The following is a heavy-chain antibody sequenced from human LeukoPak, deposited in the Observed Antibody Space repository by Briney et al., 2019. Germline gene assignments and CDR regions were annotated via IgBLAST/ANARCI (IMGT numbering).Heavy chain of an antibody. V-gene: IGHV6-1*01. J-gene: IGHJ3*02. CDR3: AREGPGGLELRFRAFDI. D-gene: IGHD1-7*01. Sequence: SQTLSLTCAISGDSVSSSSAAWNWIRQSPSRGLEWLGRTYYYKSKSYNDYAVSVKSRITINPDTSKNQFSLKLSSVTAADTAVYYCAREGPGGLELRFRAFDIWGQGTMVTVSS. CDR1: GDSVSSSSAA. CDR2: TYYYKSKSYN.